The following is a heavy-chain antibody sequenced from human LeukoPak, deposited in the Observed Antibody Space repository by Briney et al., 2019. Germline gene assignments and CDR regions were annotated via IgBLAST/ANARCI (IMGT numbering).Heavy chain of an antibody. Sequence: SETLSLTCTVSGYSINSAFYWGWIRVPPGKGLEWIGSVFHRGTTYYNSSLKSRVNISIDTSKNQFSLKLNSLTAEDTAMYYCARDRYDSSGYYYFDYWGQGTLVTVSS. CDR3: ARDRYDSSGYYYFDY. J-gene: IGHJ4*02. CDR2: VFHRGTT. V-gene: IGHV4-38-2*02. D-gene: IGHD3-22*01. CDR1: GYSINSAFY.